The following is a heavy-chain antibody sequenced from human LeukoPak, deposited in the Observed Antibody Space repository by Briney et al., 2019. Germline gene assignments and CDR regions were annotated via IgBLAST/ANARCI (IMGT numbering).Heavy chain of an antibody. CDR3: AKDRSSSWYEGPSNGMDV. CDR1: GFTFSNYG. J-gene: IGHJ6*02. Sequence: PGRSLRLSCAASGFTFSNYGMHWVRQAPGKGLEWVAVISYDGRNKYYADSVKGRFTISRDNSKNTLYLQMNSLRAEDTAVYYCAKDRSSSWYEGPSNGMDVWGQGTTVTVSS. CDR2: ISYDGRNK. V-gene: IGHV3-30*18. D-gene: IGHD6-13*01.